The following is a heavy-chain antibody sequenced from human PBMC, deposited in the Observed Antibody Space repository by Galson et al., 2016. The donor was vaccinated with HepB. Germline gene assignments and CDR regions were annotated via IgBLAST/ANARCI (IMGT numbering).Heavy chain of an antibody. CDR2: IDSSGTTI. V-gene: IGHV3-11*01. CDR1: GFTFSDYY. J-gene: IGHJ6*02. D-gene: IGHD2-2*01. Sequence: SLRLSCAASGFTFSDYYMNWIRQAPGKGLECISYIDSSGTTIYYSDSVKGRFTVSRDNAKNSLYLQMNSLRVEDTAVYYCARDPRKIRYPLLEIYYYYYAMDVWGQGTTVTVSS. CDR3: ARDPRKIRYPLLEIYYYYYAMDV.